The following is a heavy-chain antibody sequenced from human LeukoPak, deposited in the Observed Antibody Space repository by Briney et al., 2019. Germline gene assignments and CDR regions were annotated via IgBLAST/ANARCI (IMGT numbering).Heavy chain of an antibody. CDR1: GGTFSSYA. Sequence: SVKVSCKASGGTFSSYAISWVRQAPGQGLEWMGRIIPILGIANYAQKFQGRVTITADKSTSTAYMELSSLRSEDTAVYYCARDPGLLWFGDEGYWGQGALVTVSS. J-gene: IGHJ4*02. CDR2: IIPILGIA. CDR3: ARDPGLLWFGDEGY. D-gene: IGHD3-10*01. V-gene: IGHV1-69*04.